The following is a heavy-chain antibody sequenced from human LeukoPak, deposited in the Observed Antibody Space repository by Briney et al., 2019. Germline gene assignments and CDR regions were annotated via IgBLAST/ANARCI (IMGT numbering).Heavy chain of an antibody. CDR2: INPNSGGT. CDR3: ARGGVGATTYVWFDP. V-gene: IGHV1-2*02. J-gene: IGHJ5*02. Sequence: ASVKVSCKASGYTFTGYHMHWVRQAPGQGLEWMGWINPNSGGTNYAQKFQGRVTMTRDMSTSTVYMELSSLRAEDTAVYYCARGGVGATTYVWFDPWGQGTLVTVSS. CDR1: GYTFTGYH. D-gene: IGHD1-26*01.